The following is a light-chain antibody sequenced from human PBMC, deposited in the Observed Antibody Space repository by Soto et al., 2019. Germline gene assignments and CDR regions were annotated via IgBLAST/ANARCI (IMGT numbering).Light chain of an antibody. Sequence: EIVLTQSPGTLSLSPGERGTLSCRASQSVSSSYLAWYQQKPGQAPRLLIYGASSRATGIPDRFSGSGSGTHFTLTISRLEPEDFGVYYCQQYGSSPTFGQGTRLEIK. V-gene: IGKV3-20*01. CDR1: QSVSSSY. CDR2: GAS. J-gene: IGKJ5*01. CDR3: QQYGSSPT.